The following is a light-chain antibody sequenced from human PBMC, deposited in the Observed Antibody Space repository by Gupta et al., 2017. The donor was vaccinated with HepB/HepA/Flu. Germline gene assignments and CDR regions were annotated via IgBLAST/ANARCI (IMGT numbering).Light chain of an antibody. V-gene: IGLV7-46*01. Sequence: QAVATQEPSLTVSPGGTVTLTWGSSTGAVTTTRSPYWFQQKPGQAPRALIYDTSITYSWTPARCSGSLLGGKAALTLSSAQPEDEADYYCLLSYSDTRLWVFGGGTKLTVL. J-gene: IGLJ3*02. CDR1: TGAVTTTRS. CDR3: LLSYSDTRLWV. CDR2: DTS.